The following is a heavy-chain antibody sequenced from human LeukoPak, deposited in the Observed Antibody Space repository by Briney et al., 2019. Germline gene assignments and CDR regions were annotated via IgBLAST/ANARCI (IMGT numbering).Heavy chain of an antibody. CDR1: GGSISSYY. CDR3: ARERDYYDSRDAFDI. D-gene: IGHD3-22*01. J-gene: IGHJ3*02. CDR2: IYTSGST. V-gene: IGHV4-4*07. Sequence: PSETLSLTCTVSGGSISSYYWSWIRQPAGKGLEWTGRIYTSGSTNYYPSLKSRVTMSEDTSKDQFSLKLSSVTAADTAVYYCARERDYYDSRDAFDIWGQGTMVTVSS.